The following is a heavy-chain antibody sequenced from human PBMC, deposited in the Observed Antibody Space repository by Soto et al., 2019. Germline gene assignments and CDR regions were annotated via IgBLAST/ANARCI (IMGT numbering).Heavy chain of an antibody. Sequence: GGSLRRSCAASGFTFSSYAMSWVRQAPGKGLEWVSAISGSGGSTYYADSVKGRFTISRDNSKNTLYLQMNSLRAEDTAVYYNAKDKGYSSSGYGPPCGWEVWGQGTPLTVP. CDR2: ISGSGGST. J-gene: IGHJ6*02. V-gene: IGHV3-23*01. D-gene: IGHD6-13*01. CDR3: AKDKGYSSSGYGPPCGWEV. CDR1: GFTFSSYA.